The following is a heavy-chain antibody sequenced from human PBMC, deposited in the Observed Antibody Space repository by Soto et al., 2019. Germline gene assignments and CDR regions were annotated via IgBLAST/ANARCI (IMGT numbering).Heavy chain of an antibody. CDR3: ARGAYYSDSSDSDSGRFDY. D-gene: IGHD3-22*01. Sequence: SETLSLTCAVYGGSFSSYNWSWIRQPPGKGLEWIGEVNDSGSTNYNPSLKSRVTMSVDTSKNQFSLQLSSVTAADTAVYYCARGAYYSDSSDSDSGRFDYWGQGTLVTVS. V-gene: IGHV4-34*01. CDR1: GGSFSSYN. CDR2: VNDSGST. J-gene: IGHJ4*02.